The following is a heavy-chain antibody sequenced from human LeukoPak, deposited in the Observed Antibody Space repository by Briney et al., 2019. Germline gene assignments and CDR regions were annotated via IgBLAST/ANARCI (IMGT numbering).Heavy chain of an antibody. J-gene: IGHJ4*02. CDR1: GYTFTGYY. CDR2: INPNSGGT. Sequence: ASVKVSCKASGYTFTGYYMHWVRQAPGQGLEWMGWINPNSGGTNYAQKFQGRVTMTRDTSISTAYMELSRLRSDDTAVYYCARSAGCFRSFDYWGKGTLVTVSS. CDR3: ARSAGCFRSFDY. D-gene: IGHD6-13*01. V-gene: IGHV1-2*02.